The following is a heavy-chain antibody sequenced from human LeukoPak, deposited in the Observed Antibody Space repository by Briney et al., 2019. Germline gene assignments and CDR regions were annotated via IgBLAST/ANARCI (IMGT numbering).Heavy chain of an antibody. CDR2: IASDGSST. Sequence: GGSLRLSCAASGFTFSSYWMNWVRQAPGKGLVWVSLIASDGSSTTYADSVKGRFSISRDNAKNTLYLQMNSLRVEDTAVYYCARGRPHGNDYWGQGTLVTVSS. CDR1: GFTFSSYW. J-gene: IGHJ4*02. V-gene: IGHV3-74*01. D-gene: IGHD4-23*01. CDR3: ARGRPHGNDY.